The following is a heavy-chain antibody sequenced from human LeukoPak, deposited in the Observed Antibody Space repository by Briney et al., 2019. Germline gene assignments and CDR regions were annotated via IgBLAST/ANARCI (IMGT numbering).Heavy chain of an antibody. V-gene: IGHV4-59*01. CDR1: GGPISNYY. CDR2: IHYSGST. Sequence: PSETLSLTCTVSGGPISNYYWSWIRQPPGKGLEWIGDIHYSGSTNYNPSLKSRVTVSVDTSKNQFSLKLSSVTAADTAVYYCASSTRRYSGYDPKNDYWGQGTLVTVSS. CDR3: ASSTRRYSGYDPKNDY. J-gene: IGHJ4*02. D-gene: IGHD5-12*01.